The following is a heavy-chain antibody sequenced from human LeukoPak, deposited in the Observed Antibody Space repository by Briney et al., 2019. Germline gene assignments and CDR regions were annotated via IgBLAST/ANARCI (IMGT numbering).Heavy chain of an antibody. CDR1: GFTFSDYY. V-gene: IGHV3-11*06. CDR3: ARVKGPKRSAGDY. D-gene: IGHD6-19*01. Sequence: GGSLRLSCAASGFTFSDYYMSWIRQAPGKGLEWVSYISSSSSYTNYADSVKGRLTISRDNAKNSLYLQMNSLRAEDTAVYYCARVKGPKRSAGDYWGQGTLVTVSS. J-gene: IGHJ4*02. CDR2: ISSSSSYT.